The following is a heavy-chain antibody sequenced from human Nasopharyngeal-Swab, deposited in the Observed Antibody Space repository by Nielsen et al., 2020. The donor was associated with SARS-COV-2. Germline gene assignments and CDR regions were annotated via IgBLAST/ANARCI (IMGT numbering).Heavy chain of an antibody. CDR2: MNPNSGNT. J-gene: IGHJ6*03. V-gene: IGHV1-8*01. Sequence: ASVQVSCKASGYTFTSYDINWVRQATGQGLEWMGWMNPNSGNTGYAQKFQGRVTMTRNTSISTAYMELSSLRSEDTAVYYCARVYCTNGVCSPPEYYYYYYMDVWGKGTTVTVSS. CDR3: ARVYCTNGVCSPPEYYYYYYMDV. CDR1: GYTFTSYD. D-gene: IGHD2-8*01.